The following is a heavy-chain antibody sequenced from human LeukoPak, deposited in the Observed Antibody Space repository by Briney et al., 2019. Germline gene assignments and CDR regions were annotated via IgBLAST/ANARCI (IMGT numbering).Heavy chain of an antibody. V-gene: IGHV3-7*03. CDR1: GFTFSTYW. Sequence: GGSLRLSCAASGFTFSTYWMTWVRQAPGKGLEWVASIKQDGSEKSYVDSVRGRFTTSRDNAKNSVYLQMNSLRAEDTAVYYCARDAGRSGYDIFDYWGQGTLVTVSS. CDR2: IKQDGSEK. J-gene: IGHJ4*02. CDR3: ARDAGRSGYDIFDY. D-gene: IGHD5-12*01.